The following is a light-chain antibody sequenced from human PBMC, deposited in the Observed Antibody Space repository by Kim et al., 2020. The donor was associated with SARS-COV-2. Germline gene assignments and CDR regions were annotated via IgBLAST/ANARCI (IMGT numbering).Light chain of an antibody. V-gene: IGKV1-39*01. J-gene: IGKJ3*01. CDR3: QQSYSTPFT. CDR1: QSISSY. CDR2: AAS. Sequence: AAVGDRVTITCRASQSISSYLIWYQQKPGEAPKRLIYAASSLQSGVPSMFSGSGSGTDFTLTISSLQPEDFATYYCQQSYSTPFTFGPGTKVDIK.